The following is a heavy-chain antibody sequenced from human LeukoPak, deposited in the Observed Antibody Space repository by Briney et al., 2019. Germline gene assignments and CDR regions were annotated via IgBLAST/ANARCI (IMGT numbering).Heavy chain of an antibody. CDR3: ARVNSSSWYGYYYYYYMDV. Sequence: GGSLRLSCAASGFTFSSYSMNWVRQAPGKGLEWVSYISSSGSTIYYADSVKGRFTISRDNAKNSLYLQMNSLRAEGTAVYYCARVNSSSWYGYYYYYYMDVWGKGTTVTVSS. V-gene: IGHV3-48*04. J-gene: IGHJ6*03. CDR2: ISSSGSTI. CDR1: GFTFSSYS. D-gene: IGHD6-13*01.